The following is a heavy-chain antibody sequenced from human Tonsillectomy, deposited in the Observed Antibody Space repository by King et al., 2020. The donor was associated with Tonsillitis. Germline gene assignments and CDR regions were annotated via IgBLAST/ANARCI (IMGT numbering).Heavy chain of an antibody. CDR1: GFAFSSYN. Sequence: VQLVESGGDLVQPGGSLRLSCTTSGFAFSSYNMHWVRQAPGKGLEWVATIKTDGNEKNYVGSVRGRFTISRDNAKNSVYLQMNSLRDEDTAVYYCVGNWNWGQGTLVTVSS. J-gene: IGHJ4*02. CDR3: VGNWN. D-gene: IGHD1-1*01. CDR2: IKTDGNEK. V-gene: IGHV3-7*01.